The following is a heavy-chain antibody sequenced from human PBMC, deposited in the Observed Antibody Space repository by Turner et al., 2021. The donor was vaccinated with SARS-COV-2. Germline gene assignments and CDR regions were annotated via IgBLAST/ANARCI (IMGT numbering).Heavy chain of an antibody. CDR3: ARGLRDCDY. V-gene: IGHV1-2*02. D-gene: IGHD3-10*01. Sequence: QVQLVQSGAEVKKPGASVKVSCKASGYTFTAYHMHWVRQAPGQGLEWMGWINPNSCGTNDAQKFQGRVTMTRDTSISTAYMELSRLRSDDTAVYYCARGLRDCDYWGQGTLVTVSS. CDR2: INPNSCGT. CDR1: GYTFTAYH. J-gene: IGHJ4*02.